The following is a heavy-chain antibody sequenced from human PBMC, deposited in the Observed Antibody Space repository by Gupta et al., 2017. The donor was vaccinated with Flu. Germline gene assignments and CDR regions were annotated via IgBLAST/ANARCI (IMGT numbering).Heavy chain of an antibody. CDR2: MNPNSGNT. D-gene: IGHD1-1*01. J-gene: IGHJ3*02. V-gene: IGHV1-8*01. Sequence: DSNWVRQATGQGLEWMGWMNPNSGNTGYAQEFKGRVTMTRSTSISTAYMELSSLRYEDTAVYYCARSPPGTTGTSGNAFDIWGQGTMVTVSS. CDR1: D. CDR3: ARSPPGTTGTSGNAFDI.